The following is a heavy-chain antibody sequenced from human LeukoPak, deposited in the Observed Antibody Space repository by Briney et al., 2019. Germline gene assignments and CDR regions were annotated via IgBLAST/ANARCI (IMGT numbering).Heavy chain of an antibody. V-gene: IGHV4-30-2*01. J-gene: IGHJ4*02. CDR2: IYHSGST. Sequence: SETLSFTCAAPVGSISSGGSSWSWFRKPPGKGLEWIGYIYHSGSTYYNPSLKSRVTISVDRSKNQFSLKLSSVTAADTAVYYCARGGGYYGSGRLYYFDYWGQGTLVTVSS. CDR3: ARGGGYYGSGRLYYFDY. D-gene: IGHD3-10*01. CDR1: VGSISSGGSS.